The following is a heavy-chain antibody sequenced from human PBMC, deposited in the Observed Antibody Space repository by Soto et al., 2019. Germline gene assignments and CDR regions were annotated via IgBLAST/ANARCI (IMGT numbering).Heavy chain of an antibody. J-gene: IGHJ4*02. D-gene: IGHD1-26*01. CDR2: VSAYNGNT. CDR3: ARGGQWDFLSDY. CDR1: GYTFTRYY. Sequence: ASVKVSCKASGYTFTRYYINWVRQAPGQGLEWMGWVSAYNGNTHYEQKLQGRVTLTTDTSTSTAYMELRSLRSDDAAVYFCARGGQWDFLSDYWGQGTLVTVSS. V-gene: IGHV1-18*01.